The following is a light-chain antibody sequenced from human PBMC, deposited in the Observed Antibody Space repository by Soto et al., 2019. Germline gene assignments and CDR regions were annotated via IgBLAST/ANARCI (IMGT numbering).Light chain of an antibody. J-gene: IGKJ2*01. CDR2: GAS. V-gene: IGKV3-20*01. Sequence: EIVLTQSPGTLSLSPGERATLSCRASQSVSSSYLAWYQQKPGQAPRLLIYGASSRATGIPDRFSGSGSGTDFTLTISRLEPEDFAVYYCHQYGSSPLYTFGHGTKLEIK. CDR1: QSVSSSY. CDR3: HQYGSSPLYT.